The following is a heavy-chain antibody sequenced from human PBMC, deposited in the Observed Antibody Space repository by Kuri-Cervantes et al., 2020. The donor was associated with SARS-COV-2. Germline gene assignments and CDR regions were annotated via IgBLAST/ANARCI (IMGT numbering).Heavy chain of an antibody. Sequence: LRLSCAVYGGSFSGYYWSRIRQPPGKGLEWIGEINHSGSTNYNPSLKSRVTISVDTSKNQFSLKLSSVAAADTAVYYCARHWDSSANWFDPWGQGTLVTVSS. V-gene: IGHV4-34*01. CDR3: ARHWDSSANWFDP. J-gene: IGHJ5*02. CDR2: INHSGST. D-gene: IGHD6-25*01. CDR1: GGSFSGYY.